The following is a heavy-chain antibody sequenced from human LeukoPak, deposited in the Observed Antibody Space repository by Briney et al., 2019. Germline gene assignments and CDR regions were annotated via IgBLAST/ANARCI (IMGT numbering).Heavy chain of an antibody. V-gene: IGHV3-30*03. CDR3: ARGYQRPDY. Sequence: GGSLRLSCAASGFTFSSYGMHWVRQAPGKGLEWVAVISYDGSNKYYADSVKGRFTISRDNSKNTLYLQMNSLRAEDTAVYYCARGYQRPDYWGQGTLITVSS. D-gene: IGHD2-2*01. CDR2: ISYDGSNK. CDR1: GFTFSSYG. J-gene: IGHJ4*02.